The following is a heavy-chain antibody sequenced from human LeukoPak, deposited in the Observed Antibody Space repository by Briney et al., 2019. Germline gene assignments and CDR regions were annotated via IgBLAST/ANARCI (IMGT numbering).Heavy chain of an antibody. Sequence: GGSLRLSCAASGFTFSSYWMHWVRQAPGKGLVWVSRINSDGSSTSCADSVKGRFTISRDNAKNTLYLQINSLRAEDTAVYYCASRKSSGLDYWGQGTLVTVSS. CDR1: GFTFSSYW. V-gene: IGHV3-74*01. J-gene: IGHJ4*02. CDR2: INSDGSST. CDR3: ASRKSSGLDY. D-gene: IGHD6-19*01.